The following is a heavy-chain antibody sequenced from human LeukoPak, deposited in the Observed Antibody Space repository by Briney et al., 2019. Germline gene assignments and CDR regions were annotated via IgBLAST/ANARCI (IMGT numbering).Heavy chain of an antibody. CDR3: AKDYSNYPSYYYYYYMDV. CDR1: GFTFSGYG. D-gene: IGHD4-11*01. CDR2: IRYDGSNK. V-gene: IGHV3-30*02. J-gene: IGHJ6*03. Sequence: GGSLRLSCAASGFTFSGYGMHWVRQAPSKGLEWVAFIRYDGSNKYYADSVKGRFTISRDNSKNTLYLQMNSLRAEDTAVYYCAKDYSNYPSYYYYYYMDVWGKGTTVTVSS.